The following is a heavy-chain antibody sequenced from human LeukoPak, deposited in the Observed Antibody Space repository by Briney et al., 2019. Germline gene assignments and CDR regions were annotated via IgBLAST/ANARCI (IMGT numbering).Heavy chain of an antibody. CDR2: IIPIFGTA. Sequence: SSVKVSCKASGGTFSSYAISWVRQAPGQGLEWMGRIIPIFGTANYAQKFQGRVTITTDESTSTAYMELSSLRSEDTAVYYCARYSYSISWYHPFDYWGQGTLVTVSS. V-gene: IGHV1-69*05. CDR1: GGTFSSYA. D-gene: IGHD6-13*01. CDR3: ARYSYSISWYHPFDY. J-gene: IGHJ4*02.